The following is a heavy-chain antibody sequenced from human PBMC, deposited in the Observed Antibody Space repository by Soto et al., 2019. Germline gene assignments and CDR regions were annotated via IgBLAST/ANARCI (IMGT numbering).Heavy chain of an antibody. D-gene: IGHD6-6*01. Sequence: QVQLVESGGGVVQPGRSLRLSCAASGFTFSSYGMHWVRQAPGEGLEWVAVISYDGSNKYYADSVKGRFTISRDNSKNTLFLQMNSLRGDDTAVDYCAKESYSSSSYSYGMDVWGQGTTVTVSS. CDR3: AKESYSSSSYSYGMDV. V-gene: IGHV3-30*18. CDR2: ISYDGSNK. CDR1: GFTFSSYG. J-gene: IGHJ6*02.